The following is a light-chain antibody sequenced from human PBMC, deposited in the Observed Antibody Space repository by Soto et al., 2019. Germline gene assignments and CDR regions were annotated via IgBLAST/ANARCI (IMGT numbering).Light chain of an antibody. CDR1: PSVSSSY. J-gene: IGKJ4*01. CDR2: GAS. CDR3: QQYGRALIA. V-gene: IGKV3-20*01. Sequence: EIVLTQSPGTLSLSPGERATLSCRASPSVSSSYLAWYQQKPGQAPRLLIYGASSRATGIPGRFSGSGSGTDFTGTISSLEPEDCAVYYGQQYGRALIAFGGGTKVEIK.